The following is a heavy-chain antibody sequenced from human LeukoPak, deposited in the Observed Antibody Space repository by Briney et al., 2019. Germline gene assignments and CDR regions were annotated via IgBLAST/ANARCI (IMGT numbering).Heavy chain of an antibody. V-gene: IGHV4-30-4*01. Sequence: SQTLSLTCTVSGGSISSGDYYWSWIRQPPGKGLEWIGYIYYSGSTYYNPSLKSRVTISVDTSKNQSSLKLSSVTAADTAVYYCARGSPGYNWNDGHAFDIWGQGTMVTVSS. D-gene: IGHD1-20*01. CDR3: ARGSPGYNWNDGHAFDI. J-gene: IGHJ3*02. CDR2: IYYSGST. CDR1: GGSISSGDYY.